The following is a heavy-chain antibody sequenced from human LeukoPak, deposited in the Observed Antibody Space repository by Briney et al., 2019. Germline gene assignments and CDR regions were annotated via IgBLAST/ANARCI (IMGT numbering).Heavy chain of an antibody. CDR3: ARGVWFGELSFDY. D-gene: IGHD3-10*01. CDR2: IIPIFGTA. Sequence: ASVKVSCKASGGTFSIYAISRVRQAPGQGLEWMGGIIPIFGTANYAQKFQGRVTITADKSTSTAYMELSSLRSEDTAVYYCARGVWFGELSFDYWGQGTLVTVSS. CDR1: GGTFSIYA. J-gene: IGHJ4*02. V-gene: IGHV1-69*06.